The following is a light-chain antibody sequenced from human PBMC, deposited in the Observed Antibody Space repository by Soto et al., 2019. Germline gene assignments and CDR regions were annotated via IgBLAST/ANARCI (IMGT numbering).Light chain of an antibody. Sequence: EIVLTQSPGTLSLSPGERATLSCRASQSVSSSYLAWYQQKPGQAPRLLISGASSRATGIPDRFSGSGSGTDFTLTISRLEPEDFAVYYCQQYGSSWYTFGQGTKLEIK. V-gene: IGKV3-20*01. CDR3: QQYGSSWYT. J-gene: IGKJ2*01. CDR2: GAS. CDR1: QSVSSSY.